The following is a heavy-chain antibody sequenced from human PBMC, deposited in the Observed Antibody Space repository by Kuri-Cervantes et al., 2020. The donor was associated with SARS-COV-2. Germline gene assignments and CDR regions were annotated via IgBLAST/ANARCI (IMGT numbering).Heavy chain of an antibody. CDR1: GFTFSCYG. J-gene: IGHJ4*02. V-gene: IGHV3-30*02. D-gene: IGHD7-27*01. CDR3: AKVGTASLDY. CDR2: GRRDGSND. Sequence: GGSLRLSCAASGFTFSCYGMHWGRQAPGKGLEGVGFGRRDGSNDYYADSVRSRFTISRDNSKNSLYLEMNSVRAEDTAVYYCAKVGTASLDYWGQGTLVTVSS.